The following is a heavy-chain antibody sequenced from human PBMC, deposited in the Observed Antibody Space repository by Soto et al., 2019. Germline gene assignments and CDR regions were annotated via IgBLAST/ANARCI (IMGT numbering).Heavy chain of an antibody. D-gene: IGHD3-10*01. CDR3: ARGRSITMLRGAPPDY. J-gene: IGHJ4*02. CDR1: GGSFSGYY. Sequence: SETLSLTCAVYGGSFSGYYWSWIRQPPGKGLEWIGEINQSGGTHYNPSLKSRVTISVDTSKNQFSLKLSSATATDTAVYYCARGRSITMLRGAPPDYWGQGTLVTVSS. CDR2: INQSGGT. V-gene: IGHV4-34*01.